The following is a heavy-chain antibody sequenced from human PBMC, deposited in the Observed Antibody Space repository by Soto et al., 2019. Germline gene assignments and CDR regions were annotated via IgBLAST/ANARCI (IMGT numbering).Heavy chain of an antibody. CDR2: ISAHNGNT. CDR1: VNALTTNG. D-gene: IGHD1-1*01. CDR3: ARGRYGDY. V-gene: IGHV1-18*01. Sequence: QVHLVQSGAEVKKPGASVKVSCKVFVNALTTNGTTWVRQAPGQGLEWMGWISAHNGNTNYAQRLQGRVTVTRDTSTSTAYMELRSLRSDDTAVYYCARGRYGDYWGQGALVTVSS. J-gene: IGHJ4*02.